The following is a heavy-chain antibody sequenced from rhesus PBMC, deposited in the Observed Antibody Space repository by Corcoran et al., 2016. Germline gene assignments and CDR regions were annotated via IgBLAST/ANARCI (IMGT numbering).Heavy chain of an antibody. Sequence: QVQLQESGPGVVKPSETLSLTCAVSGYSISSGYDWSRIRQPPGKGLEWIGYIYGRSRGTNFNPSLKNRVTISKDTSKNQFSLKLSSVTTADTAVYYCARDDYGNSDYWGQGVLVTVSS. CDR3: ARDDYGNSDY. V-gene: IGHV4-127*01. CDR2: IYGRSRGT. CDR1: GYSISSGYD. J-gene: IGHJ4*01. D-gene: IGHD4-35*01.